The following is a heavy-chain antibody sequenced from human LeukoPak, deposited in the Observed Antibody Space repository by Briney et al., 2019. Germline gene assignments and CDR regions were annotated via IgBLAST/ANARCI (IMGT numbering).Heavy chain of an antibody. CDR2: IYYSGST. D-gene: IGHD3-22*01. V-gene: IGHV4-39*07. CDR1: GGSISSSSYY. J-gene: IGHJ3*02. Sequence: PSETLSLTCTVSGGSISSSSYYWGWIRQPPGKGLEWIGSIYYSGSTYYNPSLKSRVTISVDTSKNQFSLKLSSVTAADTAVYYCARDVGDYYDSSGYSAFDIWGQGTMVTVSS. CDR3: ARDVGDYYDSSGYSAFDI.